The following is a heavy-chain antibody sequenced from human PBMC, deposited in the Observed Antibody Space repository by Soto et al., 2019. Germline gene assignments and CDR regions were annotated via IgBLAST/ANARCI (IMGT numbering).Heavy chain of an antibody. CDR2: IYPGDSDT. Sequence: PGESLKISCKGSGYSFTSYWIGWVRQMPGKGLEWVGIIYPGDSDTRYSPSFQGQVTISADKSISTAYLQWSSLKASDTAMYYCARHGYSSSWRSSYYYGMDVWGQGTTVTVS. CDR1: GYSFTSYW. CDR3: ARHGYSSSWRSSYYYGMDV. J-gene: IGHJ6*02. D-gene: IGHD6-13*01. V-gene: IGHV5-51*01.